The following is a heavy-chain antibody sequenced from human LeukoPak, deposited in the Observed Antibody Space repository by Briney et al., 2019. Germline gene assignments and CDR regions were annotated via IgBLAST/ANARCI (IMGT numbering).Heavy chain of an antibody. Sequence: GGSLRLSCVGSTLTFSDYGMHWIRQAPGKGLEWVAFIRNDGAKTYYADSAKGRFTISRDNSKNTLYLQMNSLRAEDTAVYYCAELNYYGMDVWGQGTTVTVSS. D-gene: IGHD1-26*01. CDR3: AELNYYGMDV. J-gene: IGHJ6*02. V-gene: IGHV3-30*02. CDR2: IRNDGAKT. CDR1: TLTFSDYG.